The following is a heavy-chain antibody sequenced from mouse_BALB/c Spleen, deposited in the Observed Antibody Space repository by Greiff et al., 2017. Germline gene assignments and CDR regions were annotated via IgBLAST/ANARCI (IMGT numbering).Heavy chain of an antibody. CDR3: ARGGIYYDYDFGY. J-gene: IGHJ2*01. CDR2: ISSGGST. V-gene: IGHV5-6-5*01. Sequence: EVQLVESGGGLVKPGGSLKLSCAASGFTFSSYAMSWVRQTPEKRLEWVASISSGGSTYYPDSVKGRFTISRDNARNILYLQMSSLRSEDTAMYYCARGGIYYDYDFGYWGQGTTLTVSS. D-gene: IGHD2-4*01. CDR1: GFTFSSYA.